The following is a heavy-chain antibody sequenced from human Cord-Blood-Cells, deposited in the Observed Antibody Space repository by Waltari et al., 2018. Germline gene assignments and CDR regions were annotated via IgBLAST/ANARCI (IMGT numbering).Heavy chain of an antibody. CDR1: GFTFSSYG. J-gene: IGHJ2*01. Sequence: QVQLVESGGGVVQPGRSLRLSCAASGFTFSSYGMPWVRQAPGKGLEWVAVIWYDGSNKYYADSVKGRFTISRDNSKNTLYLQMNSLRAEDTAVYYCAREALPGSSYWYFDLWGRGTLVTVSS. D-gene: IGHD3-10*01. V-gene: IGHV3-33*01. CDR2: IWYDGSNK. CDR3: AREALPGSSYWYFDL.